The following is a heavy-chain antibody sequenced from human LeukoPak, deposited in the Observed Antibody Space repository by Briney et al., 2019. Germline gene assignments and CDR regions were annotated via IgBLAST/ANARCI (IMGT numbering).Heavy chain of an antibody. CDR3: ARDRGGSYWYYYYGMDV. J-gene: IGHJ6*02. Sequence: GGSLRLSCAASGFTFSGYAMSWVRRAPGKGLEWVSGISVLIPSTYYADSVKGRFTISRDNAKNSLYLQMNSLRAEDTAVYYCARDRGGSYWYYYYGMDVWGQGTTVTVSS. D-gene: IGHD1-26*01. CDR2: ISVLIPST. CDR1: GFTFSGYA. V-gene: IGHV3-23*01.